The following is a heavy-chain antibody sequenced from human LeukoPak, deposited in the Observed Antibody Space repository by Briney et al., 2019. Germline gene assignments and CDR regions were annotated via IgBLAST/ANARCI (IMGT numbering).Heavy chain of an antibody. CDR3: ARDERCGNGDNHYPDLGY. V-gene: IGHV1-2*02. J-gene: IGHJ4*02. D-gene: IGHD4/OR15-4a*01. Sequence: ASVKVSCKASGYTFTGYYLCWVRQAPGQGLEWMGWINPNTGDTRYGQEFQGRVTLTRDTSIRTTYMELSSLRSDDTAVYYCARDERCGNGDNHYPDLGYWGQGTLVTVSS. CDR2: INPNTGDT. CDR1: GYTFTGYY.